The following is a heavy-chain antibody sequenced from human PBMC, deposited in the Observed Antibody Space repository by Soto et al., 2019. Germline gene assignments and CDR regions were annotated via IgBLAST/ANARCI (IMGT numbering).Heavy chain of an antibody. CDR1: GGSISSSSYY. D-gene: IGHD2-2*01. Sequence: QLQLQESGPGLVKPSETLSLTCTVSGGSISSSSYYWGWIRQPPGKGLEWIGSIYYSGSTYYNPSLKSRVTISVDTSKNQFSLKLSSVTAADTAVYYCARDIVVVPAAKKFRGAVCSGGSCSDWGQGTLVTVSS. CDR2: IYYSGST. CDR3: ARDIVVVPAAKKFRGAVCSGGSCSD. J-gene: IGHJ4*02. V-gene: IGHV4-39*01.